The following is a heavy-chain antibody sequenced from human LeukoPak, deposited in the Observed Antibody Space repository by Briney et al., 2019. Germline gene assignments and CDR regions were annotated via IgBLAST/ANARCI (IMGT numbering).Heavy chain of an antibody. CDR2: ISGSGGST. V-gene: IGHV3-23*01. CDR1: GFTFSSYA. Sequence: GSLRLSCAASGFTFSSYAMSWVRQAPGKGLEWVSAISGSGGSTYYADSVKGRFTISRDNAKNSLYLQMNSLRAEDTAVYYCASRGQQWLAPYYFDYWGQGTLVTVSS. J-gene: IGHJ4*02. CDR3: ASRGQQWLAPYYFDY. D-gene: IGHD6-19*01.